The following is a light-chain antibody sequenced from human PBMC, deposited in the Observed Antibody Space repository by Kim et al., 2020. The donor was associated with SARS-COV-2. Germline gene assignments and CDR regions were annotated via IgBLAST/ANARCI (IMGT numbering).Light chain of an antibody. J-gene: IGLJ3*02. CDR3: QAWDSNTAV. Sequence: SGSPGQTATIPCSGDKLGHKYACWYQQKPGQSPVLVIYQDTKRPSGIPERFSGSNSGNTANLTISGTQAMDEADYYCQAWDSNTAVFGGGTQLTVL. CDR1: KLGHKY. CDR2: QDT. V-gene: IGLV3-1*01.